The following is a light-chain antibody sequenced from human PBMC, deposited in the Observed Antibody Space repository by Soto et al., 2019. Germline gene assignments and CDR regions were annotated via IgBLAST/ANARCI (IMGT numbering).Light chain of an antibody. J-gene: IGLJ1*01. V-gene: IGLV1-40*01. CDR1: SSNIGAGHD. Sequence: QSVLTQPPSVSGAPGQRVTISCTGSSSNIGAGHDVHWYQHLPGTAPKLLIYGNGNRPSGVPDRFSGSKSGTSASLAITGLQAEDEADYCCESYEGRLSGSEVFGTGTKVAVL. CDR3: ESYEGRLSGSEV. CDR2: GNG.